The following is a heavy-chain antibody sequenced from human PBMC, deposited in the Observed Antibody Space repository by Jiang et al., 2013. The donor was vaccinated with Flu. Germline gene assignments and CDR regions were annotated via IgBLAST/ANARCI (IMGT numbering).Heavy chain of an antibody. V-gene: IGHV2-70*11. CDR3: ARMVLWSGYRTLYYFDY. CDR2: IDWDDDK. D-gene: IGHD3-3*01. Sequence: PTQTLTLTCTFSGFSLSTSGMCVSWIRQPPGKALEWLARIDWDDDKYYSTSLKTRLTISKDTSKNQVVLTMTNMDPVDTATYYCARMVLWSGYRTLYYFDYWGQGTLVTVSS. CDR1: GFSLSTSGMC. J-gene: IGHJ4*02.